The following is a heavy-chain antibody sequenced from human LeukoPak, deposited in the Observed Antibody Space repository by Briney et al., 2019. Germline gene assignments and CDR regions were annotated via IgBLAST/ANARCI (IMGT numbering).Heavy chain of an antibody. D-gene: IGHD1-26*01. J-gene: IGHJ4*02. CDR1: GFTFSSHW. CDR3: ARDSIEGATRFDF. Sequence: GGSLRLSCAASGFTFSSHWMHWVRQAPGKGLVWVSRIKGDGSRTNYADSVKGRFTISRDDAKNMLYLQMNSLRAEDTAIYYCARDSIEGATRFDFWGQGTLVTVSS. CDR2: IKGDGSRT. V-gene: IGHV3-74*01.